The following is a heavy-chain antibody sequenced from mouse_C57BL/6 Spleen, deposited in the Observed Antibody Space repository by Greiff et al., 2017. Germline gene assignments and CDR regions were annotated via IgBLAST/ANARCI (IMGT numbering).Heavy chain of an antibody. V-gene: IGHV1-7*01. Sequence: QVHVKQSGAELAKPGASVKLSCKASGYTFTSYWMHWVKQRPGQGLEWIGYINPSSGYTKYNQKFKDKATLTADKSSSTAYMQLSSLTYEDSAVYYCARAPSSLYWYFDVWGTGTTVTVSS. CDR3: ARAPSSLYWYFDV. CDR1: GYTFTSYW. CDR2: INPSSGYT. J-gene: IGHJ1*03. D-gene: IGHD6-2*01.